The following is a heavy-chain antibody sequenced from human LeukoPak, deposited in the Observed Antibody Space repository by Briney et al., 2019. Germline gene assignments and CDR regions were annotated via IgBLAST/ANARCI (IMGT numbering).Heavy chain of an antibody. CDR2: INHSGST. CDR1: GGSFSGYY. V-gene: IGHV4-34*01. J-gene: IGHJ4*02. D-gene: IGHD3-9*01. CDR3: ARGFRDILTGYSFDY. Sequence: PSETLSLTCAVYGGSFSGYYWSWIRQPPRKGLEWIGEINHSGSTNYNPSLKSRVTISVDTSKNQFSLKLSSVTAADTAVYYCARGFRDILTGYSFDYWGQGTLVTVSS.